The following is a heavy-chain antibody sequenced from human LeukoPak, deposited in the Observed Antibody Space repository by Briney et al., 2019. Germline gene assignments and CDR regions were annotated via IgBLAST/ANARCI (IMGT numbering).Heavy chain of an antibody. CDR1: GFTVSSNY. J-gene: IGHJ4*02. V-gene: IGHV3-53*01. CDR3: ARDEYKADAY. Sequence: PGGSLRLSCAASGFTVSSNYMSWVRQAPGKGLEWVSAIYSGGSTHYADSVKGRFTISRDNSKNMLYLQMNSLRAEDTAVYYCARDEYKADAYWGQGTLVTVSS. CDR2: IYSGGST. D-gene: IGHD2/OR15-2a*01.